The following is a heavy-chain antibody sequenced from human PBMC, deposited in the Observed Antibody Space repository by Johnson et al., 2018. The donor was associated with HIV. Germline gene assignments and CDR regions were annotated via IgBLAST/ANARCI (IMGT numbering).Heavy chain of an antibody. CDR3: TTDPWGSDAFDI. V-gene: IGHV3-15*01. CDR2: IKSKTDGGTT. D-gene: IGHD7-27*01. J-gene: IGHJ3*02. Sequence: VQLVESGGGVVQPGRSLRLSCAASGFTFSSYGMHWVRQAPGKGLEWVGRIKSKTDGGTTDYAAPVKGRFTISRDDSKNTLYLQMNSLKTEDTAVYYCTTDPWGSDAFDIWGQGTMVTVSS. CDR1: GFTFSSYG.